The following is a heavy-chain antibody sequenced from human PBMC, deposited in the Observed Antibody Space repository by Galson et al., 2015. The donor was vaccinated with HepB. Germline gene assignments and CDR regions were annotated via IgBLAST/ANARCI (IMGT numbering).Heavy chain of an antibody. CDR2: ISFDETNK. D-gene: IGHD3-3*01. Sequence: SLRLSCAASGFTFSDYAMHWVRQAPGKGLEWVAVISFDETNKYYADSVKGRFTISRDNSKNTLYLQMNSLRSEDTAVYYCSKERISIFGVTLVPDSGMDVWGQGTTVTVSS. V-gene: IGHV3-30*18. J-gene: IGHJ6*02. CDR1: GFTFSDYA. CDR3: SKERISIFGVTLVPDSGMDV.